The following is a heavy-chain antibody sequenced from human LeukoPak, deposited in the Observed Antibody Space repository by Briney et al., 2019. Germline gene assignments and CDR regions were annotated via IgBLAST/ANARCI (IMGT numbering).Heavy chain of an antibody. CDR2: IYYSGST. CDR1: GGSISSSSYY. Sequence: SETLSLTCTVSGGSISSSSYYWGWIRQPPGKGLEWIGSIYYSGSTYYNPSLKSRVTISVDTSKNQFSLKLSSVTAADTAVYYCARRLPWFDPWGQGTLATVSS. V-gene: IGHV4-39*01. CDR3: ARRLPWFDP. J-gene: IGHJ5*02. D-gene: IGHD2-21*02.